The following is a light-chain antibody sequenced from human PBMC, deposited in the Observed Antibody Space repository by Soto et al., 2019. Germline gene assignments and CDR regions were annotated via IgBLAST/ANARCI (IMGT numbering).Light chain of an antibody. CDR1: SSDVGSYNL. J-gene: IGLJ3*02. CDR3: CSYAYSSTFWV. V-gene: IGLV2-23*03. CDR2: EGS. Sequence: QSALTQPASVSGSPGQSITISCTGTSSDVGSYNLVSWYQQHPGKAPKLMIYEGSKRPSGVSNRFSGSKSGNTASLTISGLQAEDEADYYCCSYAYSSTFWVFGGGTKPTVL.